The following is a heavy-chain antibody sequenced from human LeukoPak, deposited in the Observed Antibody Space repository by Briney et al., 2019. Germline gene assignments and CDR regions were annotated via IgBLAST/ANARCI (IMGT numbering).Heavy chain of an antibody. V-gene: IGHV1-2*04. CDR1: GYTFTGYY. Sequence: ASVKVSCKACGYTFTGYYMHWVRQAPGRGLEWIGWVNPNIGCTKYAQKFQGWVTMTRDTSISTAYMELSRLRSDDTAVYYCARGPRRDRYCSSTSCLTPADYWGQGTLVTVSS. CDR3: ARGPRRDRYCSSTSCLTPADY. J-gene: IGHJ4*02. CDR2: VNPNIGCT. D-gene: IGHD2-2*01.